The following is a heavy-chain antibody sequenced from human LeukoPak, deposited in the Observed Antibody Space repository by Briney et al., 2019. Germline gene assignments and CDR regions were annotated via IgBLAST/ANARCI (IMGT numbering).Heavy chain of an antibody. Sequence: ASVKVSCKASGYSFTSYGISWVRQAPGQGLEWMGWISAYNGATNHAHKFQGRVTMTTDTPTTTAYMELRSLRSDDTAVYYCARDFGIDYWGQGTLVTVSS. V-gene: IGHV1-18*01. J-gene: IGHJ4*02. D-gene: IGHD3-3*01. CDR3: ARDFGIDY. CDR1: GYSFTSYG. CDR2: ISAYNGAT.